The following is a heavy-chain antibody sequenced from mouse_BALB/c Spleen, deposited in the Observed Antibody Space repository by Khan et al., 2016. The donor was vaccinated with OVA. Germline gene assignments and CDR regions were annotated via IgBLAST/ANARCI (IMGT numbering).Heavy chain of an antibody. V-gene: IGHV14-3*02. CDR3: ARPSYDPRDFEV. CDR1: GFNIKDTY. D-gene: IGHD2-12*01. CDR2: IAPANGNT. Sequence: EVQLVESGAELVKPGASVKLSCTASGFNIKDTYLHWVKQRPEQGLEWIGRIAPANGNTQYDSKFQGKAAITSDTSSHPSYLQLHSLTSEDTAVYYGARPSYDPRDFEVWGAGTTVTVSS. J-gene: IGHJ1*01.